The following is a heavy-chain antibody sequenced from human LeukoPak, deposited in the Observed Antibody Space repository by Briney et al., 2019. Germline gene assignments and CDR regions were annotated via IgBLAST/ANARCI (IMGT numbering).Heavy chain of an antibody. V-gene: IGHV3-43D*04. CDR3: AKDPGPVGPGGMDA. Sequence: PGGSLRLSCAASGFTFDDYAMHWVRQAPGKGLEWVSLISWDGGSTYYADSVKGRLTISRDNSKNSLYLQMNSLRAEDTALYYCAKDPGPVGPGGMDAWGKGATVTVSS. J-gene: IGHJ6*04. CDR1: GFTFDDYA. CDR2: ISWDGGST. D-gene: IGHD2-15*01.